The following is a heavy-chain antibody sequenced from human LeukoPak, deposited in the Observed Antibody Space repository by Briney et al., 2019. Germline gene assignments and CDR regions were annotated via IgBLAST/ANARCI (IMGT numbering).Heavy chain of an antibody. J-gene: IGHJ4*02. CDR1: GFTFSSYG. CDR3: AKDLSAAYSGYDSPFDY. V-gene: IGHV3-30*18. Sequence: GGSLRLSCAASGFTFSSYGMHWVRQAPGKGLECVAVISYDGSNKYYADSVKGRFTISRDNSKNTLYLQMNSLRAEDTAVYYCAKDLSAAYSGYDSPFDYWGQGTLVTVSS. CDR2: ISYDGSNK. D-gene: IGHD5-12*01.